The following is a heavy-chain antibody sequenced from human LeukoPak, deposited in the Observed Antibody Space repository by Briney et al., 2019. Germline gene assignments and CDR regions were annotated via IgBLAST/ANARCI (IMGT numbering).Heavy chain of an antibody. V-gene: IGHV3-30*02. CDR1: GFTFSSYG. J-gene: IGHJ4*02. Sequence: GGSLRLSCAASGFTFSSYGMHWVRQAPGKGLEWVAFIRYDGSNKYYADSVKGRFTISRDNSKNTLYLQMNSLRAEDTAVYYCAKGEYSKSAVEGWGQGTLVTVSS. D-gene: IGHD2/OR15-2a*01. CDR2: IRYDGSNK. CDR3: AKGEYSKSAVEG.